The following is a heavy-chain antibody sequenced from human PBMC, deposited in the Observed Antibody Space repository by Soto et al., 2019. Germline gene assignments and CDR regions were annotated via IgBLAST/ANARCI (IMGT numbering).Heavy chain of an antibody. J-gene: IGHJ4*02. Sequence: SLRLSCAASGFTFSSYSMNWVRQAPGKGLEWVSSISSSSSYIYYADSVKGRFTISRDNAKNSLYLQMNSLRAEDTAVYYCARGLRFLDQYSAYWGQGTLVTVSS. CDR1: GFTFSSYS. CDR2: ISSSSSYI. D-gene: IGHD3-3*01. CDR3: ARGLRFLDQYSAY. V-gene: IGHV3-21*01.